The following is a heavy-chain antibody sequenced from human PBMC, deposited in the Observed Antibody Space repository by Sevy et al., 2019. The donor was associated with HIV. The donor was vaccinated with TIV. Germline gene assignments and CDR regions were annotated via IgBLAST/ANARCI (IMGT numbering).Heavy chain of an antibody. CDR2: INHSGST. CDR3: ARNYGYSYGYGVDY. J-gene: IGHJ4*02. V-gene: IGHV4-34*01. CDR1: GGSFSGYY. Sequence: SETLSLTCAVYGGSFSGYYWSWIRQPPGKGLEWIGEINHSGSTNYNPSLKSRVTISVDTSKNQFSLKLSSVTAADTAVYYGARNYGYSYGYGVDYWGQGTLVTVSS. D-gene: IGHD5-18*01.